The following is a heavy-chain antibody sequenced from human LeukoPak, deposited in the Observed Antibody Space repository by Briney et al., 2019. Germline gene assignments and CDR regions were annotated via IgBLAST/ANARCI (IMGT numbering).Heavy chain of an antibody. CDR1: GYTFTSYF. CDR3: ARDRGQHAFDI. CDR2: INPSGGST. J-gene: IGHJ3*02. V-gene: IGHV1-46*01. D-gene: IGHD1-1*01. Sequence: GASAKVSCKASGYTFTSYFFHWVRQAPGQGLEWMGIINPSGGSTSYAQKFQGRVSMTRDMSTSTVYMELSSLTSEDTAVYYCARDRGQHAFDIWGQGTMVTVSS.